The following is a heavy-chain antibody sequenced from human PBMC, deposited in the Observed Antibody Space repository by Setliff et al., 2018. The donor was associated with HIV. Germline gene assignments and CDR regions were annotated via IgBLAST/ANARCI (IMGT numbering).Heavy chain of an antibody. CDR2: ISYDGTNK. J-gene: IGHJ6*02. V-gene: IGHV3-30-3*01. D-gene: IGHD2-15*01. CDR3: ARKLLTRPNYYGMDV. CDR1: ELTFSTHA. Sequence: PGGSLRLSCAASELTFSTHAIHWVRQAPGKGLEWVAVISYDGTNKYYGDSVKGRFTISRDNSKKTLYLQMNSLRAEDTAVYYCARKLLTRPNYYGMDVWGQGTTVTVS.